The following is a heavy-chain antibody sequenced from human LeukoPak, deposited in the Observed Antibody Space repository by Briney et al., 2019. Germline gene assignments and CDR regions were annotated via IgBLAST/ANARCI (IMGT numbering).Heavy chain of an antibody. CDR3: ARGQKYQLLMTFDY. CDR1: GFTFSSFW. J-gene: IGHJ4*02. V-gene: IGHV3-7*03. D-gene: IGHD2-2*01. Sequence: GGSMRLSCAASGFTFSSFWMRWDRHAAGEGLEWVANIKQDGSEKFYVGFVKGRLTTCSDTAKTSLYLQMSSRRADDTAVYYCARGQKYQLLMTFDYWGQGTLVTVSS. CDR2: IKQDGSEK.